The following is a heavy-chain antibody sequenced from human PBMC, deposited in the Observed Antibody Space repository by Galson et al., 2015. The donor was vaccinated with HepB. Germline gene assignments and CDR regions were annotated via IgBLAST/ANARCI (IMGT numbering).Heavy chain of an antibody. Sequence: SLRLSCAASGFTFSSYAMSWVRQAPGKGLEWVSAISGSGGSTYYADSVKGRFTISRDNSKNTLYLQMNSLRAEDTAVYYCAKGLYCSSTSCANWFDPWGQGTLVTVSS. V-gene: IGHV3-23*01. CDR3: AKGLYCSSTSCANWFDP. D-gene: IGHD2-2*01. CDR2: ISGSGGST. J-gene: IGHJ5*02. CDR1: GFTFSSYA.